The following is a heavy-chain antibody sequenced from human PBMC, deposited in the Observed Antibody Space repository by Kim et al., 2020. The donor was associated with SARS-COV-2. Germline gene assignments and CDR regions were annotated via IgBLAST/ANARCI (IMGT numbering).Heavy chain of an antibody. J-gene: IGHJ3*02. CDR2: INPSGGST. CDR1: GYTFTSYY. CDR3: ARIPITRFGADDAFDI. Sequence: ASVKVSCKASGYTFTSYYMHWVRQAPGQGLEWMGIINPSGGSTSYAQKFQGRVTMTRDTSTSTVYMELSSLRSEDTAVYYCARIPITRFGADDAFDIWGQGTMVTVSS. D-gene: IGHD3-10*01. V-gene: IGHV1-46*01.